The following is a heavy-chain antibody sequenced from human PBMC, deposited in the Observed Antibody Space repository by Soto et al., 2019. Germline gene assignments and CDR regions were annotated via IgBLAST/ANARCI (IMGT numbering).Heavy chain of an antibody. V-gene: IGHV1-69*06. CDR1: GGTFRSYA. CDR3: ARNQRGYYYDSSGWYPFDY. Sequence: AVKGSCEATGGTFRSYAISWVRQAPGQGLEWMGGIIPIFGTANYAQKFQGRVTITADKSTSTAYMELSSLRSEDTAVYYCARNQRGYYYDSSGWYPFDYWGQVPLVTVSS. CDR2: IIPIFGTA. J-gene: IGHJ4*02. D-gene: IGHD3-22*01.